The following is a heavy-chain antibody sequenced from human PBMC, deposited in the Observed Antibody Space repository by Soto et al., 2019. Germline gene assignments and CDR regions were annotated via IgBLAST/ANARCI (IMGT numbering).Heavy chain of an antibody. J-gene: IGHJ5*02. Sequence: GSLRLSCAVYGGSFSGYYWSWIRQPPGKGLEWIGEINHSGSTNYNPSLKSRVTISVDTSKNQFSLKLSSVTAADTAVYYCARRIAVAGPENWFDPWGQGTLVTVSS. V-gene: IGHV4-34*01. D-gene: IGHD6-19*01. CDR3: ARRIAVAGPENWFDP. CDR2: INHSGST. CDR1: GGSFSGYY.